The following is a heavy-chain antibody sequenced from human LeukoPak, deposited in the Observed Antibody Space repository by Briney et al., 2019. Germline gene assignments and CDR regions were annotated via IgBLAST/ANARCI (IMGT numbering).Heavy chain of an antibody. Sequence: GASVKVSCKASGYTFTSYGISWVRQAPGQGLEWMGWISAYNGNTNYAQKLQGRVTMTTDTSTSTAYMELRSLRSDDTAGYYCARDLSWDYYDSSGYYPFDYWGQGTLVTVSS. D-gene: IGHD3-22*01. V-gene: IGHV1-18*01. CDR2: ISAYNGNT. CDR1: GYTFTSYG. CDR3: ARDLSWDYYDSSGYYPFDY. J-gene: IGHJ4*02.